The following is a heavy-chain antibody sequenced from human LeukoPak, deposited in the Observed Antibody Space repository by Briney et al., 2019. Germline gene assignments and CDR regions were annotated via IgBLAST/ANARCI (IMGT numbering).Heavy chain of an antibody. CDR3: ARVRVDSYNDILAGYYRVYYFDY. CDR1: GGSFSGYY. Sequence: SETLSLTCAVYGGSFSGYYWSWIRHPPGKGLEWIGEISHSGSTNYNPSLKSRVPISVDPSKVQFSQKLRSVTAAATAVYYCARVRVDSYNDILAGYYRVYYFDYWGQGTLVTVSS. CDR2: ISHSGST. J-gene: IGHJ4*02. V-gene: IGHV4-34*01. D-gene: IGHD3-9*01.